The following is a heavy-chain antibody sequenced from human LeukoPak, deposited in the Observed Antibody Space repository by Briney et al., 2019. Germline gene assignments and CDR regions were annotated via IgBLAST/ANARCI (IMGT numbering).Heavy chain of an antibody. D-gene: IGHD2-2*01. V-gene: IGHV5-51*01. CDR2: IYPGDSDT. J-gene: IGHJ4*02. Sequence: GESLKISCKGSGYSFTSYWIGWVRQMPGKGLEWMGIIYPGDSDTRYSPSFQGQVTISADKSVSAAYLQWSSLKASDTAMYYCARLGGYCSSTSCRYYFDYWGQGTLVTVSS. CDR3: ARLGGYCSSTSCRYYFDY. CDR1: GYSFTSYW.